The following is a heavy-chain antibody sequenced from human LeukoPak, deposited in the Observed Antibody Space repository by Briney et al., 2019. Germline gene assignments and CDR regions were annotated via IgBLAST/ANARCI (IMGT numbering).Heavy chain of an antibody. CDR1: GYTFTGYY. CDR2: INPNSGGT. D-gene: IGHD3-22*01. CDR3: ARDRGPSSGRNWFDP. V-gene: IGHV1-2*02. Sequence: GASVKVSCKASGYTFTGYYMHWVRQAPGQGLEWMGWINPNSGGTNYAQKFQGRVTMTRDTSISTAYMELSRLRSDDTAVYNCARDRGPSSGRNWFDPWGQGTLVTVSS. J-gene: IGHJ5*02.